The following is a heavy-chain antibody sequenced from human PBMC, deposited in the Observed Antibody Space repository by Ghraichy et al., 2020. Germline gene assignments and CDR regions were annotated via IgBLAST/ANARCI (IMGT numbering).Heavy chain of an antibody. CDR1: GFTFSSYE. CDR3: ARDHPQGGIYFDY. V-gene: IGHV3-48*03. D-gene: IGHD3-16*01. Sequence: GGSLRLSCAASGFTFSSYEMNWVRQAPGKGLEWVSYISSSAHTIYYADSVKGRFTISRDNARNSLYLQMNSLRAEDTAVYYCARDHPQGGIYFDYWGQGILVTVSS. J-gene: IGHJ4*02. CDR2: ISSSAHTI.